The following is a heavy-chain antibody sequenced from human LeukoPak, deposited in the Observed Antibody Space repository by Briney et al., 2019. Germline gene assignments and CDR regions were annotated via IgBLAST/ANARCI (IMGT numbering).Heavy chain of an antibody. J-gene: IGHJ4*02. CDR1: GFSFSNYA. CDR2: ISGSGAST. D-gene: IGHD3-10*01. Sequence: QPGGSLRLSCAASGFSFSNYAMNWVRQAPGKGLEWVSGISGSGASTYYADSVKGRFTISRDNSKNALYLQMNSLRADDTAVYYCAKMVRGIIISYFDYWGQGTLVTVSS. CDR3: AKMVRGIIISYFDY. V-gene: IGHV3-23*01.